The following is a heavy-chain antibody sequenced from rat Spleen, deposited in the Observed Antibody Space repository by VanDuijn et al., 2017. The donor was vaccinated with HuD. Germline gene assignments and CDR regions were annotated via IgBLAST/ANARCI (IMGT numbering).Heavy chain of an antibody. CDR3: TREID. CDR2: ISYDGSRT. Sequence: EVQLVESGGGLVQPGRSLKLSCAASGFTFSDYNMAWVRQAPKKGLEWVATISYDGSRTYYRDSVKGRFTISRDNAKSTLYLQMDSLRSEDTATHYCTREIDWGQGVMVTVSS. J-gene: IGHJ2*01. V-gene: IGHV5-7*01. CDR1: GFTFSDYN.